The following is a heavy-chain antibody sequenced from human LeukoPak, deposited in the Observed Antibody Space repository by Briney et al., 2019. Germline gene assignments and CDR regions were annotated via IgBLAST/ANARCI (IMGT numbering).Heavy chain of an antibody. D-gene: IGHD6-19*01. CDR3: AREHSRTRGCYTVDH. CDR2: IRRNSERT. Sequence: GGSLRLSCAASGFAFNSYAISWVRQAPGKGLEWDSAIRRNSERTYYADSVKGRFTISRDNSKDTVSLQIMNLRVEDTAFYYCAREHSRTRGCYTVDHWGRGTLVTVSS. CDR1: GFAFNSYA. J-gene: IGHJ4*02. V-gene: IGHV3-23*01.